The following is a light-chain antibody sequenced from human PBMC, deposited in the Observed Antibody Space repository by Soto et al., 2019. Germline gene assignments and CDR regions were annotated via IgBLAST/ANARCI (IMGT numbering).Light chain of an antibody. CDR3: QQYNTYRA. J-gene: IGKJ1*01. Sequence: DIQMTQSPSTLSASVGDRVTITCRASQSIGSWLAWHQQKPGKAPKLLIYKASTLESGVPSRFSGSGSGTEFTLTISSLQPDDFATYYCQQYNTYRAFGQGTKLEI. V-gene: IGKV1-5*03. CDR2: KAS. CDR1: QSIGSW.